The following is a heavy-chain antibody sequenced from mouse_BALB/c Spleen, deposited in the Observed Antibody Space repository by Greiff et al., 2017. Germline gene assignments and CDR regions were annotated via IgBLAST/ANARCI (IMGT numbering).Heavy chain of an antibody. Sequence: VKLQESGAELVRPGVSVKISCKGSGYTFTDYAMHWVKQSHAKSLEWIGVISTYYGDASYNQKFKGKATMTVDKSSSTAYMELARLTSEDSAIYYCARGGLLGYAMDYWGQGTSVTVSS. CDR1: GYTFTDYA. J-gene: IGHJ4*01. V-gene: IGHV1S137*01. CDR2: ISTYYGDA. CDR3: ARGGLLGYAMDY. D-gene: IGHD1-1*01.